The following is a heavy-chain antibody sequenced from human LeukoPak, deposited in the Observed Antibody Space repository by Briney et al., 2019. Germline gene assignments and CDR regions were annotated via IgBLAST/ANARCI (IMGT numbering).Heavy chain of an antibody. J-gene: IGHJ5*02. D-gene: IGHD3-22*01. CDR1: GYTFTSYG. CDR2: ISAYNGNT. V-gene: IGHV1-18*01. CDR3: ARENFLTYYYDNSGQGWFDP. Sequence: ASVKVSCKASGYTFTSYGISWVRQAPGQGLEWMGWISAYNGNTNYAQKLQGRVTMTTDTSTSTAYMELRSLRSDDTAVYYCARENFLTYYYDNSGQGWFDPWGQGTLVTVSS.